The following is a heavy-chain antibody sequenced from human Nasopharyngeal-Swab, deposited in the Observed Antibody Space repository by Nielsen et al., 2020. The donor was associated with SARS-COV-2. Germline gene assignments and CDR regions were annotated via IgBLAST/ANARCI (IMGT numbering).Heavy chain of an antibody. CDR2: INHSGST. V-gene: IGHV4-34*01. Sequence: WIRQPPGKGLEWIGEINHSGSTNYNPSLKSRVTISVDTSKNQFSLKLSSVTAADTAVYYCASVGSSSWYQLWLDPWGQGTLVPSPQ. D-gene: IGHD6-13*01. J-gene: IGHJ5*02. CDR3: ASVGSSSWYQLWLDP.